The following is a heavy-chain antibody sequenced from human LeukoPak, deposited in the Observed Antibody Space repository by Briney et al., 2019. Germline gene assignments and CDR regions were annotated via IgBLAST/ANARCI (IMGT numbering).Heavy chain of an antibody. D-gene: IGHD3-22*01. CDR1: GYGFTSYW. Sequence: GESLNISFKGFGYGFTSYWISLVRQTPGKGLGWIGRIDSSESYTNYRPSFQGHVTISADKSISTAYLQWSSLKASDTAMYYCGSYYGPFDYWGQGTLVTVSS. J-gene: IGHJ4*02. V-gene: IGHV5-10-1*01. CDR2: IDSSESYT. CDR3: GSYYGPFDY.